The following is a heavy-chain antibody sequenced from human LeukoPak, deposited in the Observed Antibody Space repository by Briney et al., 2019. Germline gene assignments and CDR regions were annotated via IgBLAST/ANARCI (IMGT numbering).Heavy chain of an antibody. CDR3: AKGGYCTSTSCSGGAFDI. J-gene: IGHJ3*02. CDR1: GYNFATYW. V-gene: IGHV3-48*04. D-gene: IGHD2-2*01. Sequence: GESLKISCKGSGYNFATYWIGWVRQMPGKGLEWVSYISSSGSTIYYADSVKGRFSISRDNAKNSLYLQMNSLRAEDTAVYYCAKGGYCTSTSCSGGAFDIWGQGTMVTVSS. CDR2: ISSSGSTI.